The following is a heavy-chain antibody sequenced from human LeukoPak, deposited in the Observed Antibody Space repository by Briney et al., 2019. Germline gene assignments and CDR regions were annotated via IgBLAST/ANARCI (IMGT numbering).Heavy chain of an antibody. J-gene: IGHJ4*02. D-gene: IGHD6-13*01. V-gene: IGHV3-74*01. CDR2: INSDGSSR. CDR3: ASASSHRIAAGGDY. Sequence: GGSLRLSCAASGFTFSNYWMHGVRQAPGKGLGWVSRINSDGSSRNYADSVKGRFTISRDNAKNTLYLQINSLRAEDTAVYYCASASSHRIAAGGDYWGQGTLVTVSS. CDR1: GFTFSNYW.